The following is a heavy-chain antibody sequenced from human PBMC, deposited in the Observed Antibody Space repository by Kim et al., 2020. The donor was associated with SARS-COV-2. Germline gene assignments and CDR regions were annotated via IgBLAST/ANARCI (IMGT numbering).Heavy chain of an antibody. CDR2: INHSGST. D-gene: IGHD6-19*01. J-gene: IGHJ5*02. CDR3: ARATDNRSGWYTGWFDP. V-gene: IGHV4-34*01. CDR1: GGSFSGYY. Sequence: SETLSLTCAVYGGSFSGYYWSWIRQPPGKGLEWIGEINHSGSTNYNPSLKSRVTISVDTSKNQFSLKLSSVTAADTAVYYCARATDNRSGWYTGWFDPWGQGTLVTVSS.